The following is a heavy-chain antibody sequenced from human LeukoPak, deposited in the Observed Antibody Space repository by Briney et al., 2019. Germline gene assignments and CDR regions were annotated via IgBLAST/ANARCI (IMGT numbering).Heavy chain of an antibody. D-gene: IGHD3-9*01. J-gene: IGHJ4*02. CDR3: ARDSLRYFDFRGSG. V-gene: IGHV1-18*01. Sequence: GASVKVSCKASGYTFTSYGISWVRQAPGQGLEWMGWISAYNGNTNYAQKLQGRVTMTRDTSISTAYMELSRLRSDDTAVYYCARDSLRYFDFRGSGWGQGTLVTVSS. CDR1: GYTFTSYG. CDR2: ISAYNGNT.